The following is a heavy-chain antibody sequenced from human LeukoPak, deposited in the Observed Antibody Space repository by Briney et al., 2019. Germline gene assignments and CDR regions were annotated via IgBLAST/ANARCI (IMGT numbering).Heavy chain of an antibody. D-gene: IGHD2-21*02. CDR3: ARELYCGGDCYSRDYYYGMDV. J-gene: IGHJ6*02. Sequence: GGSLRLSCAASGFTFSDYYMSWIRQAPGKGLEWVSYISSSSSYTNYADPVKGRFTISRDNAKNSLYLQMNSLRAEDTAVYCCARELYCGGDCYSRDYYYGMDVWGQGTTVTVSS. CDR1: GFTFSDYY. CDR2: ISSSSSYT. V-gene: IGHV3-11*05.